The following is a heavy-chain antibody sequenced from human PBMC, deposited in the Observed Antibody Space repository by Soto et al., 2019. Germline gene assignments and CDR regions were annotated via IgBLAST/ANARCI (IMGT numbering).Heavy chain of an antibody. Sequence: QVQLQESGPGLVKPSETLSLTCTVAGGSISSYYGSWIRQPPGKGLEWIGYIYYSGSTNYNPSIRSRVTISVDTSKHQFSLKLSSVTAADTAVYYCAREEGSYSSGRGVLGYWGQGTLVTVSS. J-gene: IGHJ4*02. D-gene: IGHD6-19*01. CDR3: AREEGSYSSGRGVLGY. CDR2: IYYSGST. CDR1: GGSISSYY. V-gene: IGHV4-59*01.